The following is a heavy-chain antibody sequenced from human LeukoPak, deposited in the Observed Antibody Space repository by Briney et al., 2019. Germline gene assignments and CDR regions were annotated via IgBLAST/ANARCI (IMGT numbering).Heavy chain of an antibody. CDR1: GGSISSGDYY. CDR3: ARGASIAARRPPYYYYYMDV. CDR2: IYYSGST. D-gene: IGHD6-6*01. J-gene: IGHJ6*03. Sequence: SETLSLTCTVSGGSISSGDYYWSWIRQPPGKGLEWIGYIYYSGSTYYNPSLKSRVTISVDTSKNQFSLKLSSVTAADTAVYYCARGASIAARRPPYYYYYMDVWGKGTTVTVS. V-gene: IGHV4-30-4*08.